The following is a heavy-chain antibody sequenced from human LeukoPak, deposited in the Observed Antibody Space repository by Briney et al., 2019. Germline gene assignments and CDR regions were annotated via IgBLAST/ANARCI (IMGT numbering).Heavy chain of an antibody. J-gene: IGHJ6*03. CDR1: GYTFTGYY. CDR3: ARDAGIAARPPYYYYYYYMDV. CDR2: INPNSGGT. V-gene: IGHV1-2*02. Sequence: ASVKVSCKASGYTFTGYYMNWVRQAPGQGLEWMGWINPNSGGTNYSQKFQGRVTMTRDTSISTDYMELSRLRSDDTAVYYCARDAGIAARPPYYYYYYYMDVWGKGTTVTVSS. D-gene: IGHD6-6*01.